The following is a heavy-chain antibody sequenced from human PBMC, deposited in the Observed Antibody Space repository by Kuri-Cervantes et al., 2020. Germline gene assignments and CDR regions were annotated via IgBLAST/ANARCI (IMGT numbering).Heavy chain of an antibody. CDR1: GFTFSSYD. J-gene: IGHJ4*02. V-gene: IGHV3-13*01. CDR3: AKSSGGSSYSGTDY. D-gene: IGHD2-15*01. CDR2: IGTAGDT. Sequence: LSLTCAASGFTFSSYDMHWVRQATGKGLEWVSAIGTAGDTYYPGSVKGRLTISRDNSKNTLYLQVNSLRVEDTAVYYCAKSSGGSSYSGTDYWGQGTLVTVSS.